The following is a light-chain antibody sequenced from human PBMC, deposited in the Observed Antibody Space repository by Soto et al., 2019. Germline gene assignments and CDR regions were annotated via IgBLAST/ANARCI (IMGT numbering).Light chain of an antibody. CDR2: GAS. CDR1: QSVSSSY. CDR3: HQYGSSPLT. J-gene: IGKJ4*01. Sequence: EIVLTQSPGTLSWSPGERATLSCRASQSVSSSYLAWYQQKPGQAPSLLIYGASSRATGIPDRLSGSGSGTDFALNISSLEPEDFGVYYCHQYGSSPLTFGGGNKVEIK. V-gene: IGKV3-20*01.